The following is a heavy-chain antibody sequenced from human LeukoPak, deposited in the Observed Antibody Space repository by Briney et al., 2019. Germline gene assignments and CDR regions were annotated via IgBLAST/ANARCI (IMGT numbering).Heavy chain of an antibody. Sequence: GGSLRLSCSASGFTLNSYPVHWVRQAPGKGLEYVSGISRNGGSTDYADSVKGRFTISRDNSKNTLYLQMSSLRAEDTAVYYCVKESGFMVAPNSAFDIWGQGTMVTVSS. CDR2: ISRNGGST. CDR1: GFTLNSYP. V-gene: IGHV3-64D*06. CDR3: VKESGFMVAPNSAFDI. J-gene: IGHJ3*02. D-gene: IGHD4/OR15-4a*01.